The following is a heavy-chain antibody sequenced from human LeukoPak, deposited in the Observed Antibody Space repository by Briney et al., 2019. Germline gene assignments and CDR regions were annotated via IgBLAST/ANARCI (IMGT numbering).Heavy chain of an antibody. CDR3: AKDISRSGGSCSFDY. CDR1: GFTFDDYA. Sequence: PGRSLRLSCAASGFTFDDYAMHWVRQAPGKGLEWVSGISWNSGSIGYADSVKGRFTISRDNAKNSLYLQMNSLRAEDMALYYCAKDISRSGGSCSFDYWGREPWSPSPQ. CDR2: ISWNSGSI. D-gene: IGHD2-15*01. J-gene: IGHJ4*02. V-gene: IGHV3-9*03.